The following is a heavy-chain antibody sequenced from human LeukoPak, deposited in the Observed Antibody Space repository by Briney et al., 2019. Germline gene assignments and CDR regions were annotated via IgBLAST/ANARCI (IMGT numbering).Heavy chain of an antibody. CDR1: GGSMSSFY. Sequence: SETLSLTCTVSGGSMSSFYWSWIRQPPGKGLEWIGYIYYSGSTSGSTTYNPSLKSRVSISVDTSKNQFSLKLSSVTAADTAVYYCARRGSGTYRLDYWGQGTLVTVSS. CDR3: ARRGSGTYRLDY. D-gene: IGHD3-10*01. CDR2: IYYSGSTSGST. V-gene: IGHV4-59*01. J-gene: IGHJ4*02.